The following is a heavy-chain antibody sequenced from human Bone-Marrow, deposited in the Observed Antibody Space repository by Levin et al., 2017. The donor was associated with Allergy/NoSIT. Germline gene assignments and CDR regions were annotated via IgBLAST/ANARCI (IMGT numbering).Heavy chain of an antibody. J-gene: IGHJ4*02. Sequence: GGSLRLSCAPSGFIFSDAWMSWVRQAPGKGLEWVGRIKSKTDGETTDYAAPVEGRFTISRDDSKNTLYLQMDSLKTEDTAIYCCTTAVVAAPYIPRWGQGTLVTVSS. CDR3: TTAVVAAPYIPR. D-gene: IGHD6-13*01. CDR2: IKSKTDGETT. V-gene: IGHV3-15*01. CDR1: GFIFSDAW.